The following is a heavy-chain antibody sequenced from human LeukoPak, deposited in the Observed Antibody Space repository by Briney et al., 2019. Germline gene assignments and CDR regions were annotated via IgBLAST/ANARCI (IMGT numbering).Heavy chain of an antibody. CDR3: ARDVQDTYYYGMDV. CDR2: ISYDGSNK. V-gene: IGHV3-30-3*01. J-gene: IGHJ6*02. Sequence: PGGSLRLSCAASGFTFRNSAMSWVRQAPGKGLEWVAVISYDGSNKYYADSVKGRFTISRDNSKNTLYLQMNSLRAEDTAVYYCARDVQDTYYYGMDVWGQGTTVTVSS. D-gene: IGHD2-15*01. CDR1: GFTFRNSA.